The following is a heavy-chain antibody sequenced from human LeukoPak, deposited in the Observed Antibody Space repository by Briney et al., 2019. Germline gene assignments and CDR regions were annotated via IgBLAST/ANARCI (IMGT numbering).Heavy chain of an antibody. CDR1: GGSISSYY. J-gene: IGHJ5*02. Sequence: SETLSLTCTVSGGSISSYYWSWIRQPPGKGLEWIGYIYYSGSTNYNPSLKSRVTISVDTSKNQFSLKLSSVTAADTAVYYCARGTLRYFDWSPGGWFDPWGQGTLATVSS. CDR2: IYYSGST. D-gene: IGHD3-9*01. CDR3: ARGTLRYFDWSPGGWFDP. V-gene: IGHV4-59*08.